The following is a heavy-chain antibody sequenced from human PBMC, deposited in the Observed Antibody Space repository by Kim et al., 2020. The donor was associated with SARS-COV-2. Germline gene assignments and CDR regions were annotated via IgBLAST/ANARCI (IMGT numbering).Heavy chain of an antibody. J-gene: IGHJ6*02. CDR1: GFTFSSYG. Sequence: GGSLRLSCAASGFTFSSYGMHWVRQAPGKGLEWVAVISYDGSNKYYADSVKGQFTISRDNSKNTLYLQMNSLRAEDTAVYYCAKDMRAPFITMVRGAAISYGMDVWGQGTTVTVSS. V-gene: IGHV3-30*18. CDR2: ISYDGSNK. CDR3: AKDMRAPFITMVRGAAISYGMDV. D-gene: IGHD3-10*01.